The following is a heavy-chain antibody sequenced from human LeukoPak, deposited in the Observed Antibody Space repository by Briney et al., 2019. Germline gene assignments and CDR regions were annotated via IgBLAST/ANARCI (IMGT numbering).Heavy chain of an antibody. V-gene: IGHV1-2*02. CDR3: ARGGGTAVADRKSKFDD. CDR1: GYTFTGYY. CDR2: INPNSGGT. J-gene: IGHJ4*02. D-gene: IGHD6-19*01. Sequence: GASVKVSCKASGYTFTGYYLHWVRQAPGQGLEWMGWINPNSGGTNYAQKFQGRVTMTRDTSTGTVYMELSSLRSEDTAVYYCARGGGTAVADRKSKFDDWGQRTLVTVSS.